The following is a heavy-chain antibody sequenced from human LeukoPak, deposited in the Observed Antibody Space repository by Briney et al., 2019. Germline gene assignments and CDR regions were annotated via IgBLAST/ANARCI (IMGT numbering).Heavy chain of an antibody. CDR1: GFTFSSYA. V-gene: IGHV3-23*01. Sequence: GGSLRLSCAASGFTFSSYAMSWVRQAPGKGPEWVSAISGSGGSTYYADSVKGRFTISRDNSKNTLYLQMNSLRAEDTAVYYCAKGGRTYYDFWSGYSNFDYWGQGTLVTVSS. CDR3: AKGGRTYYDFWSGYSNFDY. D-gene: IGHD3-3*01. J-gene: IGHJ4*02. CDR2: ISGSGGST.